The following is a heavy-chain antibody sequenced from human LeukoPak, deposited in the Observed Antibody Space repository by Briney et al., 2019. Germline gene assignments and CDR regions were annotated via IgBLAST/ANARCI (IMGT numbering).Heavy chain of an antibody. J-gene: IGHJ4*02. CDR3: ARDKIVGATNFDN. V-gene: IGHV3-7*01. CDR1: GFTFSNYW. CDR2: IKQDGSEK. Sequence: GRSLRLSCAASGFTFSNYWMSWVRQAPGKGLEWVANIKQDGSEKYYVDSVKGRFTISRDNAKNSLYLQMNSLRAEDTAVYYCARDKIVGATNFDNWGQGTLVTVSS. D-gene: IGHD1-26*01.